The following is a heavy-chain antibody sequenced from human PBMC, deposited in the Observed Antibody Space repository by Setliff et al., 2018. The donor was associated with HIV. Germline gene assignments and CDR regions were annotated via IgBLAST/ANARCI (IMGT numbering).Heavy chain of an antibody. D-gene: IGHD3-16*01. CDR1: GDSISSGSYY. CDR3: ARRTFGSGRTDP. Sequence: SETLSLTCSVSGDSISSGSYYWSWIRLPAGKGLEWIGQIHTTGSTNYNPSLKSRLTISIDTSKNQFSLNLDSVTTPATAVYNCARRTFGSGRTDPWGQGTLVTVSS. V-gene: IGHV4-61*09. CDR2: IHTTGST. J-gene: IGHJ5*02.